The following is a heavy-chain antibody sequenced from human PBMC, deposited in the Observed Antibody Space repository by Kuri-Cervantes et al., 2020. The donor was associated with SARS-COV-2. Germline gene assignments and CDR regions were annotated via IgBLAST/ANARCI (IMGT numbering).Heavy chain of an antibody. CDR1: GFLFSASA. D-gene: IGHD5-24*01. J-gene: IGHJ3*02. Sequence: GGSLRLSCEVSGFLFSASAIHWVRQGSGKGLEWVGRVRGKANNYATAYAASVKGRFTISRDDSKNTVYLQMNSLTAEDTAVYYCAKDEEMATIFGAFDMWGQGTMVTVSS. CDR2: VRGKANNYAT. V-gene: IGHV3-73*01. CDR3: AKDEEMATIFGAFDM.